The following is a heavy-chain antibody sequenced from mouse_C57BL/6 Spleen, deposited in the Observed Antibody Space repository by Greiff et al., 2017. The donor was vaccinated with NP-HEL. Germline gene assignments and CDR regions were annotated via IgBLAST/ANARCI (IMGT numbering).Heavy chain of an antibody. CDR3: ARRTAQATGVDY. J-gene: IGHJ2*01. D-gene: IGHD3-2*02. V-gene: IGHV1-59*01. CDR2: IDPSDSYT. CDR1: GYTFTSYW. Sequence: QVQLQQPGAELVRPGTSVKLSCKASGYTFTSYWMHWVKQRPGQGLEWIGVIDPSDSYTNYNQKFKGKATLTVDTSSSTAYMQLSSLTSEDSAVYYCARRTAQATGVDYWGQGTTLTVSS.